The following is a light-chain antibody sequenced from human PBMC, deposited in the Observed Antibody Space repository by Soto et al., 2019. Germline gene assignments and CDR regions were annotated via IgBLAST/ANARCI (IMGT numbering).Light chain of an antibody. CDR2: AAS. Sequence: AIQMTQSPSSLSASIGDRVTITCRTSQDIRNELGWYQQKPGKAPKLLISAASSLQDGVPSRFSGSGSGTDFTLTISSLRPEDFATYFCLQDYNYPRTFGQWTKVEIK. J-gene: IGKJ1*01. V-gene: IGKV1-6*01. CDR1: QDIRNE. CDR3: LQDYNYPRT.